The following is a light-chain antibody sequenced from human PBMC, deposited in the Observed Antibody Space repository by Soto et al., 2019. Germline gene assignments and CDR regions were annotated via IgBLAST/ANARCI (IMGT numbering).Light chain of an antibody. CDR1: QSVSSSY. V-gene: IGKV3-20*01. CDR2: GAS. CDR3: QPYGSSLPIT. Sequence: EIVLTQSPGTLSLSPGERATLSCRASQSVSSSYLAWYQQKPGQAPRLLIYGASSRATGFPDRFSGSGSGTDFTLTISSLEPEDFAVYYCQPYGSSLPITFGQGTRLEIK. J-gene: IGKJ5*01.